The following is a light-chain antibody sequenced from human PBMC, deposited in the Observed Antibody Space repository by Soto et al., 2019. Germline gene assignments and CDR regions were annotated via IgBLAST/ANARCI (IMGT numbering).Light chain of an antibody. CDR3: QQYDTSPPMYT. J-gene: IGKJ2*01. CDR2: ATS. V-gene: IGKV3-20*01. Sequence: RXXXSCRASXSVDSTYLAWYQQKPDQSPRLLIYATSTRAAGIPDRFSGSGSGTDFTLTISRLEPDDVAVYYCQQYDTSPPMYTFGQGTKVDIK. CDR1: XSVDSTY.